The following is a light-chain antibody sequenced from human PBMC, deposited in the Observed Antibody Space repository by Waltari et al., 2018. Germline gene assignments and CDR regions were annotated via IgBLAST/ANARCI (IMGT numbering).Light chain of an antibody. J-gene: IGKJ2*01. CDR2: AAS. V-gene: IGKV1-39*01. Sequence: DIQMTQSPSSLSASVGDRDTITCRASQSISSYLNWYQQKPGKAPKLLIYAASSLQSGVPSRFSGSGSGTDFTLTISSLQPEDFATYYCQQSYSTPPSLGQGTKLEIK. CDR3: QQSYSTPPS. CDR1: QSISSY.